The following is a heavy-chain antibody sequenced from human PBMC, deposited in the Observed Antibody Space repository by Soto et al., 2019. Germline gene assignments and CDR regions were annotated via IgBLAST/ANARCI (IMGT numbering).Heavy chain of an antibody. J-gene: IGHJ4*02. CDR1: GGTFSSYT. V-gene: IGHV1-69*04. CDR3: ARDLAYYYDSSGYYYSDY. CDR2: IIPILGIA. D-gene: IGHD3-22*01. Sequence: GASVKVSCKASGGTFSSYTISWVRQAPGQGFEWMGRIIPILGIANYAQKFQGRVTITADRSTSTAYMELSSLRSEDTAVYYCARDLAYYYDSSGYYYSDYWGQGTLVTVS.